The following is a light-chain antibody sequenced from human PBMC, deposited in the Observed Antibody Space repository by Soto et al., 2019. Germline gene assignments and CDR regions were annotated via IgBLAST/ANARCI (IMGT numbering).Light chain of an antibody. V-gene: IGLV2-23*03. CDR2: EGS. J-gene: IGLJ1*01. CDR3: CSYAGSGTFLDV. Sequence: QSVLTQPASVSGSPGQSITISCTGTSSDVGSYNLVSWYQQHPGKAPKLMIYEGSKRPSGVSNRFSGSKSGNTASLTISGLQAEDEADYYCCSYAGSGTFLDVFGTGTKVTVL. CDR1: SSDVGSYNL.